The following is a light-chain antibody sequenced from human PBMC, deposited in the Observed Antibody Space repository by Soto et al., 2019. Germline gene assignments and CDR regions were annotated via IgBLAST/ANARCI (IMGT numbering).Light chain of an antibody. J-gene: IGLJ1*01. Sequence: QSVLTQPPSVSGAPGQRVTISCTGGSANIGTGYDVHWYQQVPGTAPKLPIYGNNNRPSGIPDRFSGSKSDTSASLAIAGLQAEDEADYYCQSYDSGLSTYVFGTGTKVTVL. CDR2: GNN. CDR3: QSYDSGLSTYV. CDR1: SANIGTGYD. V-gene: IGLV1-40*01.